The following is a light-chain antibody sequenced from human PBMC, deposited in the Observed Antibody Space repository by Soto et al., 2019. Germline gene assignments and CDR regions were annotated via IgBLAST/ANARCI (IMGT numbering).Light chain of an antibody. J-gene: IGKJ4*01. CDR2: GAS. Sequence: EIVLTQSPGTLSLSPGERATLSCRASQSVSSSYLAWYQQKPGQALRLLIYGASSRATGIPDRFSGSGSGTDFTLTISRLEPEDFAVYYCQQYGSSPALGFGGGTKVEIK. CDR3: QQYGSSPALG. V-gene: IGKV3-20*01. CDR1: QSVSSSY.